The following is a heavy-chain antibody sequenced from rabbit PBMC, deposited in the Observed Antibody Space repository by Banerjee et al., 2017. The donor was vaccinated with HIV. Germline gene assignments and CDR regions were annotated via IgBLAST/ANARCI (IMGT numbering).Heavy chain of an antibody. Sequence: QQQLEESGGGLVKPEGSLTLTCTASGFSFSSTYWICWVRQAPGKGLEWIVCIYAGSTDDTYYASWAKGRFTISKTSSTTVTLQMTSLTAADTATYFCARDLAGVIGWNFNLWGPGTLVTVS. J-gene: IGHJ4*01. CDR2: IYAGSTDDT. CDR3: ARDLAGVIGWNFNL. CDR1: GFSFSSTYW. V-gene: IGHV1S45*01. D-gene: IGHD4-1*01.